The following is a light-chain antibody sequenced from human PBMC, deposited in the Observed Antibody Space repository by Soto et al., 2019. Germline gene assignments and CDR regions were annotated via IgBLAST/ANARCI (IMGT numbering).Light chain of an antibody. J-gene: IGKJ1*01. V-gene: IGKV3-20*01. CDR1: QSVSSSY. Sequence: DIVLTQSPGTLSLSPGERATLSCRASQSVSSSYLAWYQQKPGQAPRLLIYAASSRVTGIPDRISGSGSGRDFTLTISILEHEDFAVYYCQQYGSSPRTFGQGTKVQIK. CDR2: AAS. CDR3: QQYGSSPRT.